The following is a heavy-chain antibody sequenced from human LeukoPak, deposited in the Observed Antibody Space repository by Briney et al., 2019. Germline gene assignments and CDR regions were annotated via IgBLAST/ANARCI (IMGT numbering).Heavy chain of an antibody. J-gene: IGHJ5*02. CDR1: CYTSTTYG. CDR3: ARDVEAARPGWFDP. CDR2: ISAYNGNT. Sequence: GSVKISCKAACYTSTTYGVSGMRTVAGQRLGGRGWISAYNGNTKYAQKFQGRVTMTTATSTSTAYTELSSLRSDDTAVYYCARDVEAARPGWFDPWGQGTLVSVSS. V-gene: IGHV1-18*04. D-gene: IGHD6-6*01.